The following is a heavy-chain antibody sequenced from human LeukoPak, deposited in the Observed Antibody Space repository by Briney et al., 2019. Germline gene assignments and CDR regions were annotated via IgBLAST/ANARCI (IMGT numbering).Heavy chain of an antibody. CDR3: AKSLSVGYSTRSLLVREY. CDR1: GFTFSSYG. J-gene: IGHJ4*02. D-gene: IGHD2-15*01. Sequence: GGSLRLSCAASGFTFSSYGMHWVRQAPGKGLEWVAVISYDGSNKYYADSVKGRFTISRDNSKNTLYLQMNSLRAEDTAVYYCAKSLSVGYSTRSLLVREYWGQGTQLIVSS. V-gene: IGHV3-30*18. CDR2: ISYDGSNK.